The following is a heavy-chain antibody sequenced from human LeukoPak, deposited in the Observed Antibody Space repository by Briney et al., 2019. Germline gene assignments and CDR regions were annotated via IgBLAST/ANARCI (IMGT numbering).Heavy chain of an antibody. Sequence: PSETLSLTCTVSGGSISNYYWNWIRQPPGKGLEWIGYIYYSGSTNYNPSLKSRVTISVDSSKSQFSLKLTSVTAADTAVYYCARTGGIGYYYYMDVWGKGTTVTVSS. D-gene: IGHD3-16*01. CDR3: ARTGGIGYYYYMDV. V-gene: IGHV4-59*01. J-gene: IGHJ6*03. CDR1: GGSISNYY. CDR2: IYYSGST.